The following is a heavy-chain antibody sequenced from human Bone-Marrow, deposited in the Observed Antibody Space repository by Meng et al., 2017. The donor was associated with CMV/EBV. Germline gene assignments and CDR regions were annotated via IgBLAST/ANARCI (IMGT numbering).Heavy chain of an antibody. CDR3: ARDLGVGAAGY. CDR2: INPKSGVT. J-gene: IGHJ4*01. CDR1: GYTFTGYY. V-gene: IGHV1-2*02. D-gene: IGHD3-3*01. Sequence: ASVKVSCKASGYTFTGYYMHWVRQAPGQGLEWMGWINPKSGVTNYAQRFQDRVTMTTDTSIRTVYTDLSRLTSDDTAIFYCARDLGVGAAGYWGQGTLVTVAS.